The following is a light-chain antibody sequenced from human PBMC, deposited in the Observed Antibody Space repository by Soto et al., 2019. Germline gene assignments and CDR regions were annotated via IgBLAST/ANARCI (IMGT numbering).Light chain of an antibody. CDR1: QSISGT. CDR3: QQNYSPPPIT. J-gene: IGKJ5*01. CDR2: AAS. V-gene: IGKV1-39*01. Sequence: DIQTTQSPPTLSVPVGDRVTIMCRSSQSISGTLAWYQQKPGKAHKLLIYAASTLQSGVPSKFSGSGFGTDFTLTISSLQTEDFATYYCQQNYSPPPITFGQGTRLEIK.